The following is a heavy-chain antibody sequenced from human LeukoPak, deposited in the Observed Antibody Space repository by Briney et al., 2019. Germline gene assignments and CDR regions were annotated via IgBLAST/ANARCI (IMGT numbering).Heavy chain of an antibody. CDR1: GFTFSSYA. V-gene: IGHV3-30-3*01. D-gene: IGHD3-22*01. J-gene: IGHJ5*02. CDR2: ISYDGSNK. Sequence: GGSLRLSCAASGFTFSSYAMHWVRQAPGKGLEWVAVISYDGSNKYYADSVKGRFTISRDNSKNTLYLQMNSLRAEDTAVYYCARASDYYDSSGFSTWGQGTLVTVSS. CDR3: ARASDYYDSSGFST.